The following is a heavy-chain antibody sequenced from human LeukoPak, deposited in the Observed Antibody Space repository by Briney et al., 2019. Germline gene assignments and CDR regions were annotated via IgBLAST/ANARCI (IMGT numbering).Heavy chain of an antibody. V-gene: IGHV1-2*02. CDR1: GYTFTDYY. D-gene: IGHD3-22*01. Sequence: ASVKVSCKASGYTFTDYYMHLVRQAPGQGLEWMGWINPNSGGTNYAQKFQGRVTMTRDTSISTAYMELSRLRSDDTAVYYCARSYYYDSSGYYYIYAFDIWGQGTMVTVSS. J-gene: IGHJ3*02. CDR3: ARSYYYDSSGYYYIYAFDI. CDR2: INPNSGGT.